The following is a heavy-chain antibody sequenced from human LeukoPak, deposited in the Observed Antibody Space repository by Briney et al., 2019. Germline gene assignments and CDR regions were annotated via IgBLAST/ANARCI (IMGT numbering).Heavy chain of an antibody. CDR3: ASGYLDDFWSGNF. CDR2: IKEDGSAK. D-gene: IGHD3-3*01. Sequence: GGSLRLSCVASGFTFSTHWMSWVRQVPGKGLEWVANIKEDGSAKYYVDSVKGRFTISRDNAKKSLYLQMNSLRAEDSAVYYCASGYLDDFWSGNFWGQGTLVTVSS. CDR1: GFTFSTHW. J-gene: IGHJ4*02. V-gene: IGHV3-7*01.